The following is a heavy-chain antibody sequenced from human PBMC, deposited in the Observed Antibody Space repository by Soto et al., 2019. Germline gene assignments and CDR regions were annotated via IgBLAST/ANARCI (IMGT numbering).Heavy chain of an antibody. CDR1: GYSCTNYW. CDR3: VRPVSICYCTP. V-gene: IGHV5-51*01. D-gene: IGHD3-3*02. J-gene: IGHJ5*02. Sequence: GECLKISSEGSGYSCTNYWIGWVRQMPGKGLEWMGIVNPADSGTRYSPSFQGQVTVSVDKSISTAYLQRGSLKASDTAMYYCVRPVSICYCTPRRERTPVIVSS. CDR2: VNPADSGT.